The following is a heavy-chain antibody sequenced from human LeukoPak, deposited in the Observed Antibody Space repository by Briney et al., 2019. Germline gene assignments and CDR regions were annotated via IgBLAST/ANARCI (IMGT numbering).Heavy chain of an antibody. CDR1: GYSFTSYW. D-gene: IGHD5-12*01. CDR2: IYPGDSDT. V-gene: IGHV5-51*01. CDR3: ARRAFRGYRGYAYRFDY. J-gene: IGHJ4*02. Sequence: GESLKISCKSSGYSFTSYWIGWVRQMPGKGLEWMGSIYPGDSDTRYSPSFQGQVTISAATSIRTAYLQWRSLKASDTAMYSCARRAFRGYRGYAYRFDYWGQGPLVTVSS.